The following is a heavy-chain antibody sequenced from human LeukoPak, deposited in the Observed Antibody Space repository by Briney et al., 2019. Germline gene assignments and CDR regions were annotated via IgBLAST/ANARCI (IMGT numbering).Heavy chain of an antibody. V-gene: IGHV3-21*01. J-gene: IGHJ4*02. CDR2: ISSTSSYI. Sequence: GGSLRLSCAASGFTFSSYSVNWVRQAPGKGLEWVSSISSTSSYIYYADSVKGRFTISRDNAKNSLYLQMNSLRAEDTAMYYCSRTIAAAGQLDCWGLGTLVTVSS. CDR1: GFTFSSYS. CDR3: SRTIAAAGQLDC. D-gene: IGHD6-13*01.